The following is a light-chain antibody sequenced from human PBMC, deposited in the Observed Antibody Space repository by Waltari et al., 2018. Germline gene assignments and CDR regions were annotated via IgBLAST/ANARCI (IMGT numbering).Light chain of an antibody. CDR2: KAS. J-gene: IGKJ1*01. V-gene: IGKV1-5*03. CDR1: QSINNW. CDR3: QQYQHYPLT. Sequence: DIQMTQSPSTLSASVGDRVTITCRASQSINNWLAWYQQKPGKAPKVLIYKASSLESGVPSRFSGSVSGTEFTLTISSLQPDDFATYYCQQYQHYPLTFGQGIKVEIK.